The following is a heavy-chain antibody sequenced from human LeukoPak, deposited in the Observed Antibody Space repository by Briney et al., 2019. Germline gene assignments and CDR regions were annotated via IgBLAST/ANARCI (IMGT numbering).Heavy chain of an antibody. D-gene: IGHD1-1*01. V-gene: IGHV4-39*07. Sequence: SETLSLTCTVSGGSISSSSYYWGWIRQPPGKGLEWIGSIYYSGSTYYNPSLKSRVTISVDTSKNQFSLKLSSVTAADTAVYYCARDSPGTHNSNWFDPWGQGTLVTVSS. CDR2: IYYSGST. CDR3: ARDSPGTHNSNWFDP. CDR1: GGSISSSSYY. J-gene: IGHJ5*02.